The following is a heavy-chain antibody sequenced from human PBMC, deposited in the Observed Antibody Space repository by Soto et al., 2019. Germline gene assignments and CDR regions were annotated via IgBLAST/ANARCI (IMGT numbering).Heavy chain of an antibody. CDR3: ARAYCGGDCLSWFDY. V-gene: IGHV1-46*03. Sequence: QVQLVQSGAEVKKPGASVKVSCKASGYTFTSYYMHWVRQAPGQGLEWMGIINPSGGSTSYAQKFQVRVTMTRDTSTSTVYMELSSLRSEDTAVYYCARAYCGGDCLSWFDYWGQGTLVTVSS. CDR2: INPSGGST. J-gene: IGHJ4*02. CDR1: GYTFTSYY. D-gene: IGHD2-21*01.